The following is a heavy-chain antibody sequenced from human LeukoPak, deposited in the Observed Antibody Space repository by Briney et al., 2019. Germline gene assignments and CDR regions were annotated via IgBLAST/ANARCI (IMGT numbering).Heavy chain of an antibody. CDR2: IYSDGIT. D-gene: IGHD1-20*01. Sequence: GGSLRLSCAASGFTVNSKCMSWVRQAPGKGLEWVSFIYSDGITYYADSVKGRFTISRDNSKNTLYLQMDSLRTEDTAVYYCASPTYNWRDVGAFDIWGLRTMVTVSS. CDR3: ASPTYNWRDVGAFDI. J-gene: IGHJ3*02. V-gene: IGHV3-66*02. CDR1: GFTVNSKC.